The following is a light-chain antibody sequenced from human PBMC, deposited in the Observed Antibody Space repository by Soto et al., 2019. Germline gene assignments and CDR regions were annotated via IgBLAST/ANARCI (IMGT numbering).Light chain of an antibody. Sequence: QSVLTQPASVSGSPGQSITISCTGTSSDVGGYNYASWYQQPPGKAPKLMIYEVSNRPSGVSNRFSGSKSGNTASLTISGLQAEDEADYYCSSYTSSSTRVFGTGTKLTVL. CDR1: SSDVGGYNY. CDR2: EVS. CDR3: SSYTSSSTRV. V-gene: IGLV2-14*01. J-gene: IGLJ1*01.